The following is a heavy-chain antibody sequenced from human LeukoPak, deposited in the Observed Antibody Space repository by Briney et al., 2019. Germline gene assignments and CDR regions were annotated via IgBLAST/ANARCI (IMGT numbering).Heavy chain of an antibody. Sequence: PSQTLSLTCAVSGGSISSGSYYWSWIRQPAGKGLEWIGRIYTSGSTNYNPSLKSRVTISVDTSKNQLSLKLSSVTAADTAVYYCAREVGIVVVPAARVFDYWGQGTLVTVSS. CDR1: GGSISSGSYY. D-gene: IGHD2-2*01. J-gene: IGHJ4*02. CDR2: IYTSGST. CDR3: AREVGIVVVPAARVFDY. V-gene: IGHV4-61*02.